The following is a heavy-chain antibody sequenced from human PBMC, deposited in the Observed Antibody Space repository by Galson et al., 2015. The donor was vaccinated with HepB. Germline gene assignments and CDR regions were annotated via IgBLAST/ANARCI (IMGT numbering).Heavy chain of an antibody. D-gene: IGHD1-20*01. CDR3: ARHLLGITGTRSYYYYGMDV. CDR2: IYPGDSDT. J-gene: IGHJ6*02. CDR1: GYSFTSYW. Sequence: QSGAEVKKPGESLKISCKGSGYSFTSYWIGWVRQMPGKGLEWMGIIYPGDSDTRYSPSFQGQVTISADKSISTAYLQWSSLKASDTAMYYCARHLLGITGTRSYYYYGMDVWGQGTTVTVSS. V-gene: IGHV5-51*01.